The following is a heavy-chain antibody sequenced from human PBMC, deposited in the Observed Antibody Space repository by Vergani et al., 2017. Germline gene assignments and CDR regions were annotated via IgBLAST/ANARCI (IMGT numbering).Heavy chain of an antibody. Sequence: VQLVESGGGLVQPGGSLRLSCAASGFTFSSYWMSWVRQAPGKGLEWVANIKQDGSEKYYVDSVKGRFTISRDNAKNSLYLQMKSLRAEDTAVYYCARDLVYRSIDPWGQGTLVTVSS. J-gene: IGHJ5*02. D-gene: IGHD5/OR15-5a*01. CDR2: IKQDGSEK. CDR3: ARDLVYRSIDP. V-gene: IGHV3-7*01. CDR1: GFTFSSYW.